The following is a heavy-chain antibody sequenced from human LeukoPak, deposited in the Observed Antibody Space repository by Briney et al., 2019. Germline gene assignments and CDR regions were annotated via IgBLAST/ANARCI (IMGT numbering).Heavy chain of an antibody. CDR1: GYSFTSYG. J-gene: IGHJ4*02. V-gene: IGHV1-18*01. Sequence: ASVKVSCKTSGYSFTSYGITWVRQVPGQGLEWMGWINPYNGDTNYAQKLQGRVTMSTYTSTSTAYMELRSLRSDDTAVYYCARDPQSGSFNFDCWGQGTLVTVSS. CDR2: INPYNGDT. CDR3: ARDPQSGSFNFDC. D-gene: IGHD1-26*01.